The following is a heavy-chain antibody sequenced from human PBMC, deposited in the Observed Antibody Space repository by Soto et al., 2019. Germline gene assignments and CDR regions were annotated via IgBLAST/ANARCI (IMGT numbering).Heavy chain of an antibody. D-gene: IGHD3-16*01. J-gene: IGHJ6*02. V-gene: IGHV1-18*01. CDR1: GYTFIRYG. Sequence: QVQLAQSANEVKKPGASVRVSCKAAGYTFIRYGIAWVRQAPGQGLEWMGWISPYNDYTVYAQKFQGRVSMTADTCTRTVYMNLRGLKSDDTAVYYCAGGGYYDNSWGKLSHYGLDVWRQGTSVSVSS. CDR2: ISPYNDYT. CDR3: AGGGYYDNSWGKLSHYGLDV.